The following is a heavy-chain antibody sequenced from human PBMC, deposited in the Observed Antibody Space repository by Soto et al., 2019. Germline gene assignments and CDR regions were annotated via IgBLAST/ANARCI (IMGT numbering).Heavy chain of an antibody. V-gene: IGHV3-30*18. Sequence: GGSLRLSCAASGFTFSSYGMHWVRQAPGKGLEWVAVISYDGSNKYYADSVKGRFTISRDNSKNTLYLQMNSLRAEDTAVYYCAKGDIVVVVAKHLPDYWGQGTLVTVSS. CDR1: GFTFSSYG. CDR3: AKGDIVVVVAKHLPDY. CDR2: ISYDGSNK. D-gene: IGHD2-15*01. J-gene: IGHJ4*02.